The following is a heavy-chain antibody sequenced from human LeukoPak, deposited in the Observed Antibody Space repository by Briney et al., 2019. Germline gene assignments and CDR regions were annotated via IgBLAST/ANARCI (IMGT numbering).Heavy chain of an antibody. CDR2: IYYSGSTDH. V-gene: IGHV4-59*01. D-gene: IGHD6-13*01. Sequence: SETLSLTCTVSGGSISSYYWSWIRQPPGKGLEWIGHIYYSGSTDHTYNPSLKSRVSISIDTSKSQFSLKLNSVTAADTAVYYCARSSSWYPFDYWGQGTLVTVSS. CDR3: ARSSSWYPFDY. CDR1: GGSISSYY. J-gene: IGHJ4*02.